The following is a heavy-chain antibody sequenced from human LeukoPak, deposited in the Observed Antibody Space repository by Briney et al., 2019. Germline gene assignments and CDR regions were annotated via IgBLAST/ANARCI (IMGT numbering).Heavy chain of an antibody. Sequence: SETLSLTCTVSGGSISSSSYYWGWIRQPPGKGLEWIGSIYYSGSTYYNPSLKSRVTISVDTSKNQFSLKLSSVTAADTAVYYCARAWPQGGSPVGNYWGQGTLVTVSS. CDR2: IYYSGST. J-gene: IGHJ4*02. CDR3: ARAWPQGGSPVGNY. V-gene: IGHV4-39*07. D-gene: IGHD1-26*01. CDR1: GGSISSSSYY.